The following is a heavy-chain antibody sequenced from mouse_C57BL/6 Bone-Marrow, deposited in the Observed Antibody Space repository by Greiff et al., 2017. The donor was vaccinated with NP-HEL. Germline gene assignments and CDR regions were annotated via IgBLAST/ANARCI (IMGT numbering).Heavy chain of an antibody. J-gene: IGHJ2*01. CDR2: ISDGGSYT. Sequence: EVKLMESGGGLVKPGGSLKLSCAASGFTFSSYAMSWVRQTPEKRLEWVATISDGGSYTYYPDNVKGRFTISRDGAKNNPYLQMSHLKSEDTAMYYCARRRVYDGYYYFDDWGKGTTLTVSS. V-gene: IGHV5-4*03. D-gene: IGHD2-3*01. CDR1: GFTFSSYA. CDR3: ARRRVYDGYYYFDD.